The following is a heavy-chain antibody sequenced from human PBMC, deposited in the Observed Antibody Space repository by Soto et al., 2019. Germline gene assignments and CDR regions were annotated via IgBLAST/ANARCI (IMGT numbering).Heavy chain of an antibody. CDR1: GYDFSSYG. CDR2: ISASNGNR. Sequence: QVQLVQSGAEVKKPGASVKVSCKASGYDFSSYGISWVRQAPGHGLEWMGWISASNGNRDYAQQFQGRVTMTSDTSRTTAYMELRSLRSDDTAVYYCVRDPQRNDYWGQGTLVNVSS. CDR3: VRDPQRNDY. D-gene: IGHD2-2*01. V-gene: IGHV1-18*04. J-gene: IGHJ4*02.